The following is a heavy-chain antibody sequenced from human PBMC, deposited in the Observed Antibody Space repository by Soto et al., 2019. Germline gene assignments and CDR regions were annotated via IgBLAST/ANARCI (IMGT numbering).Heavy chain of an antibody. J-gene: IGHJ6*03. D-gene: IGHD7-27*01. Sequence: ASVKVSCKASGYTFTSYAMHWVRQAPGQRLEWMGWINAGNGNTKYSQKFQGRVTITRDTSASTAYMELSSLRSEDTAVYYCAREEDLGYYYYMDVWGKGTTVTVSS. CDR2: INAGNGNT. CDR1: GYTFTSYA. V-gene: IGHV1-3*01. CDR3: AREEDLGYYYYMDV.